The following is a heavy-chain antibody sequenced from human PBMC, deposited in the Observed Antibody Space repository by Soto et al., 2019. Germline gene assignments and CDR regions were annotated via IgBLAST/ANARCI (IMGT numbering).Heavy chain of an antibody. D-gene: IGHD2-15*01. V-gene: IGHV3-74*01. CDR1: GFTFSSYW. CDR2: INSDGSST. CDR3: VRTSLVVAAATREDY. Sequence: EVQLVESGGGLVQPGGSLRLSCAASGFTFSSYWMHWVRQAPGKGLVWVSRINSDGSSTSYADSVKGRFTISRDNAKNTRYRQMICLRAEDTAVYYCVRTSLVVAAATREDYWGQGTLVTGSS. J-gene: IGHJ4*02.